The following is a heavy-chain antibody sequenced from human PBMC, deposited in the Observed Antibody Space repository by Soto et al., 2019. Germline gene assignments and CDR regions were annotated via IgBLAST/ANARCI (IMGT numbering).Heavy chain of an antibody. CDR1: GFTFTRSA. J-gene: IGHJ4*02. CDR2: IVVGSGNT. Sequence: GAAVKVSCKASGFTFTRSAVQWVRQARGQRLEWIGWIVVGSGNTNYAQKFQERVTITRDMPTSTAYMELSSLRSDDTAVYYCAALGPDSSGLDYWGQGTLVTVS. D-gene: IGHD3-22*01. V-gene: IGHV1-58*01. CDR3: AALGPDSSGLDY.